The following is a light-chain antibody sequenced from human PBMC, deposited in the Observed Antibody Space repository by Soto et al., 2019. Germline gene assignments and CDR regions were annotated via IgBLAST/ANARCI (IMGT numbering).Light chain of an antibody. CDR1: QSVSSSY. CDR3: QQYGSSPEYT. CDR2: GAS. Sequence: EIVLTQSPGTLSLSPGERATLSCRASQSVSSSYLAWYQQKPGQAPRLLIYGASSRATGIPDRFSGSGSGTDFTLTISRLEPEDFAVYYCQQYGSSPEYTFGQETKLEIK. J-gene: IGKJ2*01. V-gene: IGKV3-20*01.